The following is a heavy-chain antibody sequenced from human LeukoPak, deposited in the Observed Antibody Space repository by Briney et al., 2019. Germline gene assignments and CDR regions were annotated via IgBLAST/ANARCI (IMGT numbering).Heavy chain of an antibody. CDR3: ARARDHYYDSSGYYFGYFDL. V-gene: IGHV3-30*01. Sequence: GGSLRLSCAASGFTFSSYAMHWVRQAPGKGVEGVAVISYDGSNKYYADSVKGRFTISRDNSKNTLYLQMNSLRAEDTAVYYCARARDHYYDSSGYYFGYFDLWGRGTLVTVSS. D-gene: IGHD3-22*01. CDR2: ISYDGSNK. J-gene: IGHJ2*01. CDR1: GFTFSSYA.